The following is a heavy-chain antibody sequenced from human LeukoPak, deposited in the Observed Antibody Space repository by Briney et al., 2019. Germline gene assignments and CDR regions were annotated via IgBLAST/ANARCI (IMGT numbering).Heavy chain of an antibody. CDR1: GYTFTSYD. CDR2: MSPNSGDT. D-gene: IGHD1-7*01. Sequence: ASVKVSCKASGYTFTSYDFNWVRQATGERPEWMGWMSPNSGDTGYAQKFQDRVTMTRNTSISTAYMELSSLRSDDTAVYYCARDGVTGTTNWGQGTLVTVSS. J-gene: IGHJ4*02. V-gene: IGHV1-8*01. CDR3: ARDGVTGTTN.